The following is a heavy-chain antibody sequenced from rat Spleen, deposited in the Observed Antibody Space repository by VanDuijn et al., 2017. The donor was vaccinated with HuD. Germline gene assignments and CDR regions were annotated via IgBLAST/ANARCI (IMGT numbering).Heavy chain of an antibody. V-gene: IGHV5-27*01. Sequence: EVQLVESGGGLVQPGRSLKLSCAASGFTFSNYYMAWVRQAPTKGLEWVAYITNTGGSTYYPDSVKGRFTISRDNAKSTLYLQMNGLRSEDTATYYCTRDFRRFAYWGQGTLVTVSS. J-gene: IGHJ3*01. CDR2: ITNTGGST. CDR3: TRDFRRFAY. CDR1: GFTFSNYY.